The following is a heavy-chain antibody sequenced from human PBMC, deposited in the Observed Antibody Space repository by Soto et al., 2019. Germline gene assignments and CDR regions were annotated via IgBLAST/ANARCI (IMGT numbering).Heavy chain of an antibody. CDR2: ISYDGSNK. Sequence: GGSLRLSCAASGFTFSSYAMHWVRQAPGKGLEWVAVISYDGSNKYYADSVKGRFTISRDNSKNTLYLQMNSLRAEDTAVYYCARDVRITMIVVVKPENYYYGMDVWGQGTTVTVSS. CDR1: GFTFSSYA. CDR3: ARDVRITMIVVVKPENYYYGMDV. D-gene: IGHD3-22*01. J-gene: IGHJ6*02. V-gene: IGHV3-30-3*01.